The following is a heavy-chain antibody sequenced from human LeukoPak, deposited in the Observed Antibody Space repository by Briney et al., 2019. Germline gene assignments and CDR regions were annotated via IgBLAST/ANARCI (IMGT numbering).Heavy chain of an antibody. CDR1: GGSFSGYY. CDR2: IYYSGST. V-gene: IGHV4-59*01. Sequence: SETLSLTCAVYGGSFSGYYWSWIRQPPGKGLEWIGYIYYSGSTNYNPSLKSRVTISVDTSKNQFSLKLSSVTAADTAVYYCARDRGSYSSSWPYAFDIWGQGTMVTVSS. J-gene: IGHJ3*02. D-gene: IGHD6-13*01. CDR3: ARDRGSYSSSWPYAFDI.